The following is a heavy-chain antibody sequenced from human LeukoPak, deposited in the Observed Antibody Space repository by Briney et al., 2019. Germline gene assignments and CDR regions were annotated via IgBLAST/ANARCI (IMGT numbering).Heavy chain of an antibody. V-gene: IGHV1-2*02. Sequence: ASVKVSCKASGYTFTGYYMHWMRQAPGQGLEWMGWINPNSGGTNYAQKFQGRVTMTRDTSISTAYMELSRLRSDDTAVYYCSRDGAGELLQLPHFQHWGQGTLVTVSS. CDR1: GYTFTGYY. CDR2: INPNSGGT. J-gene: IGHJ1*01. D-gene: IGHD1-26*01. CDR3: SRDGAGELLQLPHFQH.